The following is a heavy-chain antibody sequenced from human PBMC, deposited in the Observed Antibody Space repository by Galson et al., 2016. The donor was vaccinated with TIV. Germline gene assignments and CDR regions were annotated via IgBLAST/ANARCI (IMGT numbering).Heavy chain of an antibody. V-gene: IGHV3-9*01. D-gene: IGHD1-14*01. J-gene: IGHJ6*02. CDR2: INWSSAST. CDR1: GFAFDAYA. Sequence: CAASGFAFDAYAMHWVRQPPGKGLEWVSGINWSSASTGYAGSAKGRFTISRDNAKNSLYLQMHSLRPEDTALYYCAKGAKDHVYHGMDVWGQGTTVSVSS. CDR3: AKGAKDHVYHGMDV.